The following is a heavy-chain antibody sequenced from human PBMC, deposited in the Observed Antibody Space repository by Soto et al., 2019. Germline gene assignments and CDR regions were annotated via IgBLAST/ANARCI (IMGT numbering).Heavy chain of an antibody. CDR2: IKPDGSEK. CDR1: GFTFNTYW. D-gene: IGHD3-22*01. CDR3: ARGDYYDTSGPFSDAFDI. V-gene: IGHV3-7*04. J-gene: IGHJ3*02. Sequence: EVQLVESGGGLVQPGGSLRLSCAASGFTFNTYWMSWVRQAPGKGLEWVANIKPDGSEKWNVDSVKGRFTISRDNAKNSLYLQMNSLRAEDTAVYFCARGDYYDTSGPFSDAFDIWGQGTMVTVSS.